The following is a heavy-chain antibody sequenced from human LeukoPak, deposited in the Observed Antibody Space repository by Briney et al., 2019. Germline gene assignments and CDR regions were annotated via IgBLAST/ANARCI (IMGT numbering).Heavy chain of an antibody. CDR1: GFSFTSYW. CDR3: ARRRYCSSTSCYAGAFDI. CDR2: VYPGDSDT. V-gene: IGHV5-51*01. D-gene: IGHD2-2*01. Sequence: GESLKISCKGSGFSFTSYWIAWVRQMPGKGLEWMGIVYPGDSDTRYSLPFQGQVTISADKSISTAYLQWSGLKASDTAIYYCARRRYCSSTSCYAGAFDIWGQGTMVTVSS. J-gene: IGHJ3*02.